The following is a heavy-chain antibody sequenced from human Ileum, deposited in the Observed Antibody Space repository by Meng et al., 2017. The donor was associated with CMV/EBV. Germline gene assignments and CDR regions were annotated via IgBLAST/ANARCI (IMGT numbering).Heavy chain of an antibody. CDR1: GYTFTSYD. CDR3: TRAFRDDGTRRTNWFDP. Sequence: VKVSCKASGYTFTSYDINWVRQAAGQGLEWMGWMNPNSGNTSYAQKFQGRVTMTRNTSITTAYMELSSLRSDDTAVYYCTRAFRDDGTRRTNWFDPWGQGTLVTVS. CDR2: MNPNSGNT. J-gene: IGHJ5*02. D-gene: IGHD5-24*01. V-gene: IGHV1-8*01.